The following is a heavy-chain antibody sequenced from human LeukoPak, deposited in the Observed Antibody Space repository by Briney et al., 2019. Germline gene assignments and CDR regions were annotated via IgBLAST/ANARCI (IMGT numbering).Heavy chain of an antibody. D-gene: IGHD3-10*01. CDR2: FDPEDGET. CDR3: ATRLRGSGSYTFDY. CDR1: GYTLTELS. Sequence: ASVKVSCKVSGYTLTELSMHWVRQAPGKGLEWMGGFDPEDGETIYARKFQGRVTMTEDTSTDTAYMELSSPRSEDTAVYYCATRLRGSGSYTFDYWGQGTLVTVSS. J-gene: IGHJ4*02. V-gene: IGHV1-24*01.